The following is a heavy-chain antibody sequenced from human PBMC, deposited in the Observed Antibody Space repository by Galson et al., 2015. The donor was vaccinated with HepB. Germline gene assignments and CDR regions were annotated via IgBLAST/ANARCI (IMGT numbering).Heavy chain of an antibody. J-gene: IGHJ5*02. Sequence: LSLTCAVYGGSFSGYYWSWIRQPPGKGLEWIGEINHSGSTNYNPSLKSRVTITVDTSKNQFSLKLSSVTAADTAVYYCARAISGYCSSTSCYRPRLNWFDPWGQGTLVTVSS. CDR2: INHSGST. CDR1: GGSFSGYY. V-gene: IGHV4-34*01. CDR3: ARAISGYCSSTSCYRPRLNWFDP. D-gene: IGHD2-2*02.